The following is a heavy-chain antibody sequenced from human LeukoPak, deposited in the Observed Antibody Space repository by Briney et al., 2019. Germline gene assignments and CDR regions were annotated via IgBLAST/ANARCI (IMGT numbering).Heavy chain of an antibody. D-gene: IGHD1-26*01. J-gene: IGHJ4*02. CDR3: AKYSGDYFGDY. V-gene: IGHV1-58*02. Sequence: PVKVSCKASGFTFTSSAMQWVRQARGQRLEWIGWIVVGSGNTNYAQKFQERVTITRDMSTSTAYMELSSLRSEDTAIYYCAKYSGDYFGDYWGQGNLVTVSS. CDR1: GFTFTSSA. CDR2: IVVGSGNT.